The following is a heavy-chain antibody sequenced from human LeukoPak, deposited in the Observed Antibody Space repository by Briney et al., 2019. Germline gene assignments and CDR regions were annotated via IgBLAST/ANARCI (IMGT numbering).Heavy chain of an antibody. CDR2: IRGDGRAT. J-gene: IGHJ5*02. CDR3: ARVPVGQYSYDS. Sequence: GGSLRLSCAASGFIFPDYWMHWVRQAPGSELVWVARIRGDGRATTYADSVKGRFTISRDNAMSTVFLQMNTLRAEDTAVYYCARVPVGQYSYDSWGQGSLVTVSS. D-gene: IGHD5-18*01. V-gene: IGHV3-74*01. CDR1: GFIFPDYW.